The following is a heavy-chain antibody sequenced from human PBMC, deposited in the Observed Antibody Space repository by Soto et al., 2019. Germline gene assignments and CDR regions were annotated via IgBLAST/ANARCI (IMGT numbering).Heavy chain of an antibody. V-gene: IGHV1-69*06. CDR3: ARGWYYYDSSGYAFDY. Sequence: RASVKVSCKASGDTFSSYAISWVRQAPGQGLEWMGGIIPIFGTANYAQKFKGRVTITADKSTSTAYMELISLRSEDTAMYYCARGWYYYDSSGYAFDYWGQGTQVTVSS. CDR1: GDTFSSYA. J-gene: IGHJ4*02. CDR2: IIPIFGTA. D-gene: IGHD3-22*01.